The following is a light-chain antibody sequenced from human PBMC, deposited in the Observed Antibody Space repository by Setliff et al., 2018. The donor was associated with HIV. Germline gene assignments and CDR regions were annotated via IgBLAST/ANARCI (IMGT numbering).Light chain of an antibody. CDR1: SNDVGGYDY. V-gene: IGLV2-8*01. J-gene: IGLJ2*01. CDR2: EVT. Sequence: QSVLAQPPSASGSPGQSVTISCTGTSNDVGGYDYVSWYQQHPGKAPKLMIYEVTKRPSGVPDRFSGSKSGNTASLTVSGLQAEDEADYYCCSYAGGDTWIFGGGTKVTVL. CDR3: CSYAGGDTWI.